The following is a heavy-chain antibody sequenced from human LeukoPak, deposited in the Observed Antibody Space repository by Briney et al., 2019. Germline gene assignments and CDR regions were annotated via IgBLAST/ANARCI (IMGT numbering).Heavy chain of an antibody. CDR1: GYTFTSYD. CDR2: MNPNSGNT. J-gene: IGHJ4*02. Sequence: ASVKVSCKASGYTFTSYDINWVRQATGQGLEWMGWMNPNSGNTGYAQKFQGRVTITRNTPISTAYMELSSLRSEDTAVYYCATSAQGYCSSTSCFEHYWGQGTLVTVSS. CDR3: ATSAQGYCSSTSCFEHY. V-gene: IGHV1-8*03. D-gene: IGHD2-2*01.